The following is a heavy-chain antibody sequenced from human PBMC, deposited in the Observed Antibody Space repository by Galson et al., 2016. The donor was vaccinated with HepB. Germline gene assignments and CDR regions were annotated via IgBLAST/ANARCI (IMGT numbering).Heavy chain of an antibody. CDR3: AKEPAPLGAAYAGATDV. D-gene: IGHD1-26*01. V-gene: IGHV3-30*18. Sequence: SLRLSCAASGFTFSTYGMHWVRQAQGKGLEWVAVISYDGTTRYYADSVKGRFTISRDDSKNTLFLQMNSLRSEDTAVYYCAKEPAPLGAAYAGATDVWGQGTTVTVSS. J-gene: IGHJ6*02. CDR1: GFTFSTYG. CDR2: ISYDGTTR.